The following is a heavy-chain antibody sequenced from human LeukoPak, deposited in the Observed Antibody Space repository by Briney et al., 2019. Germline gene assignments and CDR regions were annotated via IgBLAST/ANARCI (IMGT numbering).Heavy chain of an antibody. V-gene: IGHV3-30*02. D-gene: IGHD3-9*01. J-gene: IGHJ4*02. CDR1: GFTFSSYG. CDR3: ARGEWYDILTGYYTAPHFDY. CDR2: IRYDGGNR. Sequence: PGGSLRLSCAASGFTFSSYGMDWVRQAPGKGLEWVAFIRYDGGNRYYADSVKGRFTIFRDNSKNTLYLQMNSLRAEDTAVYYCARGEWYDILTGYYTAPHFDYWGQGTLVTVSS.